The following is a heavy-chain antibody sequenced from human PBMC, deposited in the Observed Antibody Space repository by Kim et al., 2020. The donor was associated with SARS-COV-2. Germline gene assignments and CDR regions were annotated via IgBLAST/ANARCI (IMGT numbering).Heavy chain of an antibody. D-gene: IGHD3-3*01. V-gene: IGHV4-30-2*01. CDR1: GGSISSGGYS. CDR3: ARASITIFGVVTYHFDY. J-gene: IGHJ4*02. Sequence: SETLSLTCAVSGGSISSGGYSWSWIRQPPGKGLEWIGYIYHSGSTYYNPSLKSRVTISVDSSKNQFSLKLSSVTAADTAVYYCARASITIFGVVTYHFDYWGQGTLVTVSS. CDR2: IYHSGST.